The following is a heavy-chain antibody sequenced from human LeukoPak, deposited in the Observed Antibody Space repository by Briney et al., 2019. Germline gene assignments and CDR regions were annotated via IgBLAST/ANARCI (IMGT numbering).Heavy chain of an antibody. D-gene: IGHD3-10*01. CDR1: GFTFDDYA. Sequence: GGSLRLSCAASGFTFDDYAMHWVRQAPGKGLEWVSLISGDGGSTYYADSVKGRFTISRDNSKNSLYLQMNSLRTEDTALYYCAKSRVSRITMVRGVSPFAFDIWGQGTMATVSS. J-gene: IGHJ3*02. CDR2: ISGDGGST. V-gene: IGHV3-43*02. CDR3: AKSRVSRITMVRGVSPFAFDI.